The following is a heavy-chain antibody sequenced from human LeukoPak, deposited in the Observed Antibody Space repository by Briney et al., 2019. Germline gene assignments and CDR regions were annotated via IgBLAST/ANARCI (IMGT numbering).Heavy chain of an antibody. D-gene: IGHD3-3*01. CDR1: GFTFSRYS. V-gene: IGHV3-48*01. J-gene: IGHJ4*02. CDR2: IAPSGNNK. CDR3: ARDPSTWNGYSDY. Sequence: GGSLRLSCAVSGFTFSRYSLHWVRQAPGKGLEWISYIAPSGNNKYYSDSVKGRFTISRDNAKNSVYLQMDSLRAEDTAVYYCARDPSTWNGYSDYWGQGTLVTVSS.